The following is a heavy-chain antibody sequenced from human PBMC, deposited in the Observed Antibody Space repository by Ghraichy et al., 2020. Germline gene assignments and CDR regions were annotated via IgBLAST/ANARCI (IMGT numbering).Heavy chain of an antibody. CDR3: ARDLGCGSGYYSIYYYGIDV. Sequence: ASVKVSCKTSGYTFRNYGINWVRQAPGQGLEWVGWISPDNHNTNYAQKFQGRVTVTTDTPSSTVHMELRGLTSDDTAVYYCARDLGCGSGYYSIYYYGIDVWGQGTTVTVSS. J-gene: IGHJ6*02. CDR1: GYTFRNYG. V-gene: IGHV1-18*04. CDR2: ISPDNHNT. D-gene: IGHD2-21*02.